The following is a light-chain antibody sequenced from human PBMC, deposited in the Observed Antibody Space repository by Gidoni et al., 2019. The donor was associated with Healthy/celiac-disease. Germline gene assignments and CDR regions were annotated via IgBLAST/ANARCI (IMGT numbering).Light chain of an antibody. CDR3: QQSYSNPFT. CDR1: QSISIY. Sequence: DIQITQSPSSLSASVGDSVTITCRASQSISIYLNWYQQKPGKAPKILIYAASSLQSGGPSRFSGSGSGKDFTLTISRLKPEDFATYYCQQSYSNPFTFGGGTKVEIK. CDR2: AAS. J-gene: IGKJ4*01. V-gene: IGKV1-39*01.